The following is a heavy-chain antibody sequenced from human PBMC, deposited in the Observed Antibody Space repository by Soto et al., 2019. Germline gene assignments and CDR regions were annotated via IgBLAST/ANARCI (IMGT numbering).Heavy chain of an antibody. CDR3: ARRDMLTGYVYFDY. CDR2: TYPDDSDT. D-gene: IGHD3-9*01. J-gene: IGHJ4*02. CDR1: GYTFTKYW. Sequence: GESLQISCQASGYTFTKYWVGWVRQMPGKGLEWMGITYPDDSDTRYSPSFQGHVTISADKSISTAYLQWSSLKASDSATYYCARRDMLTGYVYFDYWGQGTQVTVSS. V-gene: IGHV5-51*01.